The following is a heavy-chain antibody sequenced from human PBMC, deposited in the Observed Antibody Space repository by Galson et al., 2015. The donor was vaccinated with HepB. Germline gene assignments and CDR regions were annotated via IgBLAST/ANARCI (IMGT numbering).Heavy chain of an antibody. D-gene: IGHD3-16*01. CDR3: ARHGGGYDY. Sequence: SLRLSCAASGFTLSNYGMSWVRQAPGKGLEWVSSLSSSGTTAYADSVKGRFTISRDVSENTLYLQMSSLRAEDTAVFYCARHGGGYDYWGQGTLVTVSS. V-gene: IGHV3-23*01. CDR2: LSSSGTT. J-gene: IGHJ4*02. CDR1: GFTLSNYG.